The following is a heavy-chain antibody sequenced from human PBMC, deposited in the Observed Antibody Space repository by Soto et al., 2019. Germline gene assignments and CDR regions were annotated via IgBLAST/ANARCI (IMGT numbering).Heavy chain of an antibody. Sequence: SETLSLTCAVYGGSFSDYYWSWIRQPPGKGLEWIGEINHSGITNYSPSLKSRVTMSVDTSKNQFSLKLTSVTAADTALYYCARFPFDSNDWTNPRYFDIWGQGTLVTVPQ. CDR2: INHSGIT. V-gene: IGHV4-34*01. J-gene: IGHJ4*02. CDR3: ARFPFDSNDWTNPRYFDI. CDR1: GGSFSDYY. D-gene: IGHD3-22*01.